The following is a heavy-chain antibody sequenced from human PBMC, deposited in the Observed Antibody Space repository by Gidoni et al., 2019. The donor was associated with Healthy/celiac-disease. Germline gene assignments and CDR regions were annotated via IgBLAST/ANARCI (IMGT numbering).Heavy chain of an antibody. Sequence: QVQLVASGGAVVQPGWPLSLSCAASGFTFSSYGMHWVRQAPGKGLEWVAVIWYDGSNKYYADSVKGRFTISRDNSKNTLYLQMNSLRAEDTAVYYCAREYSSSTIEKIYYYGMDVWGQGTTVTVSS. V-gene: IGHV3-33*01. CDR2: IWYDGSNK. J-gene: IGHJ6*01. D-gene: IGHD6-6*01. CDR3: AREYSSSTIEKIYYYGMDV. CDR1: GFTFSSYG.